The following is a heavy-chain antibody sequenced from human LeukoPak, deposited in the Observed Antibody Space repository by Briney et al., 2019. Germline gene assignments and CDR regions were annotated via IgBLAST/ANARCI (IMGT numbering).Heavy chain of an antibody. CDR2: IIPIFGTA. J-gene: IGHJ5*02. V-gene: IGHV1-69*05. CDR3: ARDRGSRSWYEWFDP. D-gene: IGHD6-13*01. Sequence: ASVKVSCKASGGTFSSYAISWVRQAPGQGVEWMGGIIPIFGTANYAQKFQGRVTITTDESTSTAYMELSSLRSEDTAVYYCARDRGSRSWYEWFDPWGQGTLVTVSS. CDR1: GGTFSSYA.